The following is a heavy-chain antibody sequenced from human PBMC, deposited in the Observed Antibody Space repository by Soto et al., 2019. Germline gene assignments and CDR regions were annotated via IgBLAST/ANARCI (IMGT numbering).Heavy chain of an antibody. V-gene: IGHV3-23*01. J-gene: IGHJ4*02. CDR3: ATDRYLLHNSRCYLLDN. D-gene: IGHD3-22*01. CDR2: ISRYGDIT. CDR1: GFTFNIYA. Sequence: EVQLLESGGDLIQPGGSLRLSCAASGFTFNIYAMTWVRQAPGKGLEWVSAISRYGDITYYADSVEGRFSISRDNSKNTLYLQMNSLTADDTTVYYCATDRYLLHNSRCYLLDNWCQETRVPISS.